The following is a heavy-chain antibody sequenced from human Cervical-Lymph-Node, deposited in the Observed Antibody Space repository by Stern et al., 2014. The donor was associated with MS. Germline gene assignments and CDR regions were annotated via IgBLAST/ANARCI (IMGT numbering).Heavy chain of an antibody. CDR1: RGTFSNHG. J-gene: IGHJ4*02. Sequence: QVQLVESGAEVKKPGSSVQVSCKASRGTFSNHGIRWVRQAPGQGLEWMGGLIPILCTAHNAQRFQGRVTFTADESTTTVYLELSSLRFEDTAVYYCATDRGYCSGGSCYSLDYFDYWGQGTLVIVSS. CDR2: LIPILCTA. CDR3: ATDRGYCSGGSCYSLDYFDY. D-gene: IGHD2-15*01. V-gene: IGHV1-69*01.